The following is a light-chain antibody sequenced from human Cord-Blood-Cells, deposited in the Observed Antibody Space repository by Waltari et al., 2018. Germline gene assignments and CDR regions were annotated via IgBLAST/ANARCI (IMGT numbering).Light chain of an antibody. Sequence: QSALTQPASVSGSPGQSITISCTGTSSDVGSYNLVSWYQQHPGKAPKPMIYEGSKRPSGVSNRFSGSKSGNTASLTISGRQAEDEADYYCCSYAGSSTVVFGGGTKLTVL. CDR3: CSYAGSSTVV. J-gene: IGLJ2*01. V-gene: IGLV2-23*01. CDR2: EGS. CDR1: SSDVGSYNL.